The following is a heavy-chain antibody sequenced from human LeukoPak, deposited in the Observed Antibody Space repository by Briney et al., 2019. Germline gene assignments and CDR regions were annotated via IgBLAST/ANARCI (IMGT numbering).Heavy chain of an antibody. CDR1: GFTFDDYG. V-gene: IGHV3-20*04. CDR2: INCNGGST. D-gene: IGHD1-20*01. CDR3: ARGGRNWNDDAFDI. Sequence: GGSLRLSCAASGFTFDDYGMSWVRQAPGEGLEWVSGINCNGGSTGYADSVKRRFTISRDNAKNSLYLQMNSLRAEDTALYYCARGGRNWNDDAFDIWGQGTMVTVSS. J-gene: IGHJ3*02.